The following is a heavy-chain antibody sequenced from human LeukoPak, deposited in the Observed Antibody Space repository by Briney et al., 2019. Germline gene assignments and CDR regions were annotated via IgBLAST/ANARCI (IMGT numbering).Heavy chain of an antibody. CDR1: GGTFSSHA. CDR3: ARGYCSSTSCFLDY. CDR2: IIPILGIA. Sequence: ASVKVSCKASGGTFSSHAISWVRQAPGQGLEWMGRIIPILGIANYAQKFQGRVTITTDESTSTAYMELTSLRSEDTAVYYCARGYCSSTSCFLDYWGQGTLVTVSS. J-gene: IGHJ4*02. D-gene: IGHD2-2*01. V-gene: IGHV1-69*04.